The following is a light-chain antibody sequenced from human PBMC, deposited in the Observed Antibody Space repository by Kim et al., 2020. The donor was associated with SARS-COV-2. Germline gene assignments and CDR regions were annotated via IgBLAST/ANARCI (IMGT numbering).Light chain of an antibody. CDR3: QAWDSSTVV. V-gene: IGLV3-1*01. CDR2: QDS. Sequence: SYELTQPPSVSVSPGQTASITCSGDKLGDKYACWYQQKPGQSPVLVIYQDSKRPSGIPERFSGSNSGNTATLTISGTQAMDEADYYCQAWDSSTVVVSGGTHLTVL. CDR1: KLGDKY. J-gene: IGLJ2*01.